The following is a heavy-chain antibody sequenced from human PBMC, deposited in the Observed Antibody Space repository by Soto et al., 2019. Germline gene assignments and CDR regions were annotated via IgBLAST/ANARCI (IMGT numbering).Heavy chain of an antibody. V-gene: IGHV3-23*01. Sequence: GGSLRLSCVASGFTFSSYAMSWVRQAPGKGLGWVSAISGSGGSTYYADSVKGRFTISRDNSKNTLYLQMNSLRAEDTAVYYCAKAFGIPYYFDYWGQGTLVTVSS. D-gene: IGHD3-16*01. CDR3: AKAFGIPYYFDY. CDR1: GFTFSSYA. CDR2: ISGSGGST. J-gene: IGHJ4*02.